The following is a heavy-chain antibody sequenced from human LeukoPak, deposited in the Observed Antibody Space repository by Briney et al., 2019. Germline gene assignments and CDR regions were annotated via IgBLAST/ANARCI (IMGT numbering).Heavy chain of an antibody. CDR3: AKVFRKDGDFHLFDY. V-gene: IGHV3-23*01. CDR1: GFTFMSYA. CDR2: ISGSGDRT. D-gene: IGHD4-17*01. Sequence: PGGSLRLSCAASGFTFMSYAMSWVRQAPGKGLEWVSAISGSGDRTYYADSVKGRFAIFRDNSKTTLYLQMNSPRAEDTAVYYCAKVFRKDGDFHLFDYWGQGTLVTVSS. J-gene: IGHJ4*02.